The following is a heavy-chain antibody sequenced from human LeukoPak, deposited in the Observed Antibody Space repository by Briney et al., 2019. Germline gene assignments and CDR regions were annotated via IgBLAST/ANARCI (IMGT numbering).Heavy chain of an antibody. CDR2: INPNSGGT. Sequence: ASVKVSCKASGYTFTGYYMHWVRQAPGQGLEWMGWINPNSGGTNYAQKFQGRVTMTRDTSISTAYMELSRLRSDDMAVYYCARKPNYYDRPFDYWGQGTLVTVSS. CDR1: GYTFTGYY. V-gene: IGHV1-2*02. CDR3: ARKPNYYDRPFDY. J-gene: IGHJ4*02. D-gene: IGHD3-22*01.